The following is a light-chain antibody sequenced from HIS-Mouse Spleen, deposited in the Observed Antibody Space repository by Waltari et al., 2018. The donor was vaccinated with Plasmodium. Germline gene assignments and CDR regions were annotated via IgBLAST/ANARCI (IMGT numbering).Light chain of an antibody. CDR2: GAS. Sequence: EIVMTQSPATLSVSPGDRATLSCRASQSVSSNLAWYQQKPGQAARLLIYGASTRATGIPARFSGSGSGTEFTLTISRLEPEDFAVYYCQQYGSSPPYTFGQGTKLEIK. J-gene: IGKJ2*01. CDR3: QQYGSSPPYT. V-gene: IGKV3-15*01. CDR1: QSVSSN.